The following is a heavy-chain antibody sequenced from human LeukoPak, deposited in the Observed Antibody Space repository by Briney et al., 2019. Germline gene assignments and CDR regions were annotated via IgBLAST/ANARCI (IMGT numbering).Heavy chain of an antibody. CDR3: ARADSSSWWD. CDR1: GGSISSYY. Sequence: NPSETLSLTCTVSGGSISSYYWSWIRQSPGKGLEWIGYIYYSGSTNYNPSLKSRVTISVDTSKNQFSLKLTSVTAADTAVYYCARADSSSWWDWGQGTLVTVST. V-gene: IGHV4-59*01. CDR2: IYYSGST. J-gene: IGHJ4*02. D-gene: IGHD6-13*01.